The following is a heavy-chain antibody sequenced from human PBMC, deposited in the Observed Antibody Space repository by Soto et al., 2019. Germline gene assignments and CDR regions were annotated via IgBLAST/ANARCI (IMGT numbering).Heavy chain of an antibody. CDR3: ARVSYSTRYFSSFKY. CDR2: VGGSGFSGGRT. CDR1: GFLFSSYS. D-gene: IGHD6-25*01. J-gene: IGHJ4*02. V-gene: IGHV3-23*01. Sequence: GGSLRLSCVAAGFLFSSYSMSWVRQAPGRGREWVSGVGGSGFSGGRTHYAASVKGRFTVSRDNAKNTLYLQMNSLRAEDKAVYYCARVSYSTRYFSSFKYWGQGT.